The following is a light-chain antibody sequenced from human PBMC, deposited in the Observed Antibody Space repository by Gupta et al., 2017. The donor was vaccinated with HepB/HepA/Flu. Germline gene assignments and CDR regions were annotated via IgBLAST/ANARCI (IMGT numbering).Light chain of an antibody. CDR2: DVN. Sequence: SVLPQPRSVSGSPGQSVTISCTGTSSDVGGYNYVSWYQQHPGKAPKVGIYDVNKRPSGVPDRFSGSKSGNTASLTISGLRAEDEADYYCCSYAGRYTNYVFGTGTRVTVL. CDR1: SSDVGGYNY. V-gene: IGLV2-11*01. J-gene: IGLJ1*01. CDR3: CSYAGRYTNYV.